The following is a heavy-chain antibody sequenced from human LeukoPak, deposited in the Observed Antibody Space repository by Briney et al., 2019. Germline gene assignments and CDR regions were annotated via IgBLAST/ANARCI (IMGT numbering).Heavy chain of an antibody. J-gene: IGHJ4*02. CDR2: INWNGDTT. CDR1: GLPFSSYE. D-gene: IGHD2-2*01. Sequence: PGGSLRLSCTASGLPFSSYEMNWVRQAPGKGLEWISGINWNGDTTVYADSVKGRFTISRDNAKNSLYLQMNSLRADDTAFYYCARQTRGYVYYFDYWGQGTLVTVSS. V-gene: IGHV3-20*04. CDR3: ARQTRGYVYYFDY.